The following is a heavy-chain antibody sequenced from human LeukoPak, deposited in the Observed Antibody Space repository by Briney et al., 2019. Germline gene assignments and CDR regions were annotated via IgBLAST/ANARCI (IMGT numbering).Heavy chain of an antibody. D-gene: IGHD2-15*01. CDR3: ARDFCSGGSCYPDAFDI. CDR2: IWYDGTNT. V-gene: IGHV3-33*01. Sequence: GGSLRLSCAASGFTFSSYGMHWVRQAPGKGLEWVAVIWYDGTNTYYADSVKGRFTISRDNSKNTLYLQMNSLRAEDTAVYDCARDFCSGGSCYPDAFDIWGQGTMVTVSS. CDR1: GFTFSSYG. J-gene: IGHJ3*02.